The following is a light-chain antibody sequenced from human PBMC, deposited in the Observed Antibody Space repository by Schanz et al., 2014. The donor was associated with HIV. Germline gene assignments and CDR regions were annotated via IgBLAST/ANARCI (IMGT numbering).Light chain of an antibody. Sequence: QSALTQPASVSGSPGQSITISCTGTSSDVGGYNYPPWYQQHPGKAPKLMIYDVNYRPSGVSNRFSGSKSGYTASLTISGLQADDEADYYCSSYTTSNTLVFGTGTKLTVL. CDR1: SSDVGGYNY. J-gene: IGLJ1*01. CDR3: SSYTTSNTLV. V-gene: IGLV2-14*03. CDR2: DVN.